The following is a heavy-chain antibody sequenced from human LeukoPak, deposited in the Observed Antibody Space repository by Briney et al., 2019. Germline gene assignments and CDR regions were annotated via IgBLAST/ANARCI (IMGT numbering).Heavy chain of an antibody. J-gene: IGHJ5*02. Sequence: ASVKVSCKASGYTFTSYDINWVRQATGQGLEWMGWMNPNSGSTGYAQKFQGRVTMTRNTSISTAYMELSSLRSEDTAVYYCARGFPEYYDTPWFDPWGQGTLVTVSS. CDR3: ARGFPEYYDTPWFDP. CDR2: MNPNSGST. CDR1: GYTFTSYD. D-gene: IGHD3-22*01. V-gene: IGHV1-8*01.